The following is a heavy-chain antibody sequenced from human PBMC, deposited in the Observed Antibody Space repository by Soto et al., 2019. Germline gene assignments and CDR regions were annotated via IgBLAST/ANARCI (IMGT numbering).Heavy chain of an antibody. CDR3: AKGEYYYGSGSPYYGMDV. D-gene: IGHD3-10*01. CDR1: GFTFSSYG. Sequence: GGSLRLSCAASGFTFSSYGMHWVRQAPGKGLEWVAVISYDGSKKYYADSVKGRFTISRDSSKNTLYLEMNSLRPEDTAVYYCAKGEYYYGSGSPYYGMDVWGQGTTVTVSS. CDR2: ISYDGSKK. V-gene: IGHV3-30*18. J-gene: IGHJ6*02.